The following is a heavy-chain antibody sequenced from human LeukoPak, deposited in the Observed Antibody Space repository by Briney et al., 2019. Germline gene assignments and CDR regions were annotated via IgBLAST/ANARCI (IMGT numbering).Heavy chain of an antibody. CDR2: ISYDGSNK. CDR3: AKDESDSSGLVY. CDR1: GFTFSSYG. J-gene: IGHJ4*02. Sequence: GGSLRLSCAASGFTFSSYGMHWVRQAPGKGLEWVAVISYDGSNKYYADPVKGRFTISRDNSKNTLYLQMNSLRAEDTAVYYCAKDESDSSGLVYWGQGTLVTVSS. D-gene: IGHD3-22*01. V-gene: IGHV3-30*18.